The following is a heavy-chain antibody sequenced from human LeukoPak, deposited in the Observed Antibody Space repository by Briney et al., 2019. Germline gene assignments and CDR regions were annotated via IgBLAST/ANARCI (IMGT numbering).Heavy chain of an antibody. CDR2: INSDGST. Sequence: PGGSLRLSCVASGFTVSNSYITWVRQAPGPGLEWVSIINSDGSTYYTDSVKGRITISRNNSKNTVFLQMNSLRAENTAVYYCARDLNCWGQGTLVTVSS. CDR1: GFTVSNSY. V-gene: IGHV3-53*01. CDR3: ARDLNC. J-gene: IGHJ4*02.